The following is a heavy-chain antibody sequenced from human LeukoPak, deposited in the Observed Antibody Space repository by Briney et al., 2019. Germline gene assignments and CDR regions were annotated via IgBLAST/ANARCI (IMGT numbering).Heavy chain of an antibody. J-gene: IGHJ3*02. D-gene: IGHD4-23*01. Sequence: SETLSLTCTVSGGSISSYYWSWIRQPPGKGLEWIGYIYYSGSTNCNPSLKSRVTISVDTSKNQFSLKLSSVTAVDTAVYYCARGPTTVVTPGAFDIWGQGTMVTVSS. V-gene: IGHV4-59*01. CDR3: ARGPTTVVTPGAFDI. CDR2: IYYSGST. CDR1: GGSISSYY.